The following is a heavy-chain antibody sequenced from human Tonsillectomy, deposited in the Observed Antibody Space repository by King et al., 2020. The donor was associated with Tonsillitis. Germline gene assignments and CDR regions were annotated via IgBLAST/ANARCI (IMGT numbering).Heavy chain of an antibody. V-gene: IGHV1-46*01. CDR2: LNPTGGDT. CDR3: ARVRREGYSSALDI. Sequence: QLVQSGAEVTKPGASLKVSCKASGYTFATYHIHWVRQAPGQGLEWMGALNPTGGDTSYAGKFQDRVTLTSDTSTATVSMDLRSLRPEDTAIYYCARVRREGYSSALDIWGQGAMVTAPS. D-gene: IGHD5-24*01. CDR1: GYTFATYH. J-gene: IGHJ3*02.